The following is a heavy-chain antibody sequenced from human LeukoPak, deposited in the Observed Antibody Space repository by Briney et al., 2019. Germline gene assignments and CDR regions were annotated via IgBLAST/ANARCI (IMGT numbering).Heavy chain of an antibody. CDR1: GYSFTSYW. CDR3: ATTSDSSGVVFDY. CDR2: IYPGDSDT. V-gene: IGHV5-51*01. Sequence: GESLKISCKGSGYSFTSYWIGWVRQMPGKGLELMGIIYPGDSDTRYSPSLQGQVTISADKSISTAYLQWSSLKASDTAMYYCATTSDSSGVVFDYWGQGTLVTVSS. D-gene: IGHD3-22*01. J-gene: IGHJ4*02.